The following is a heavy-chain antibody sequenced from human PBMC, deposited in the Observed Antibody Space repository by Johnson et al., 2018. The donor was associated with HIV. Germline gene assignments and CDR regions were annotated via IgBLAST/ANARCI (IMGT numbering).Heavy chain of an antibody. D-gene: IGHD2-21*01. CDR3: AKEIAVGDAFDI. CDR1: GFTFSDYY. CDR2: ISSSGSTI. J-gene: IGHJ3*02. Sequence: QVQLLESGGGLVKPGGSLRLSCAASGFTFSDYYMSWIRQAPGKGLEWVSYISSSGSTIYYADAVKGRFTISRDNAKNSLYLQMNSLRAEDTAVYYCAKEIAVGDAFDIWGQGTMVTVSS. V-gene: IGHV3-11*01.